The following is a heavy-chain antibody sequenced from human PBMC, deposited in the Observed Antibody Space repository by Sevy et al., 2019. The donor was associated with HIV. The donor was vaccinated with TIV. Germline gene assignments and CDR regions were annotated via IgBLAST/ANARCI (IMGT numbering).Heavy chain of an antibody. CDR3: ARNWGRGGAYCSGGSCPYSSGMDV. CDR2: SSGDNGNS. V-gene: IGHV1-18*01. D-gene: IGHD2-15*01. Sequence: ASVKVSCKASGFNLNIYGISWVRQAPGQGLEWLGWSSGDNGNSNYAQKLQGRVTMTTDTSTSTADMGLRSLRSDDTAVYYCARNWGRGGAYCSGGSCPYSSGMDVWGQGTTVTVSS. CDR1: GFNLNIYG. J-gene: IGHJ6*02.